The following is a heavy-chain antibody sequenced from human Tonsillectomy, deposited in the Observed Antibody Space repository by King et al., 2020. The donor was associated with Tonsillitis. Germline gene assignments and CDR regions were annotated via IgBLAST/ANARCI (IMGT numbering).Heavy chain of an antibody. Sequence: VQLVESGGGLVQPGGSLRLSCAASGFTFSSYEMNWVRQAPGKGLEWVSYISSSGSTRYYADSVKGRFTISRENAKNSLYLQMNSLRAEDTAVYYCAREGYYYDSSGGRPIDYWGQGTLVTVSS. V-gene: IGHV3-48*03. J-gene: IGHJ4*02. CDR1: GFTFSSYE. D-gene: IGHD3-22*01. CDR3: AREGYYYDSSGGRPIDY. CDR2: ISSSGSTR.